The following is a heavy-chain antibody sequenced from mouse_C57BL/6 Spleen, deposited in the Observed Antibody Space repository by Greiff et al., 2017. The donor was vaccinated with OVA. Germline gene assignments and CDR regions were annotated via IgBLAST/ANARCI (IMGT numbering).Heavy chain of an antibody. CDR3: ARAYYGSSYDWYFDV. CDR1: GYTFTDYY. CDR2: INPNNGGT. V-gene: IGHV1-26*01. J-gene: IGHJ1*03. D-gene: IGHD1-1*01. Sequence: VQLQQSGPELVKPGASVKISCKASGYTFTDYYMNWVKQSHGKSLEWIGAINPNNGGTSYNQKFKGKATLTVDKSSSTAYMELRSLTSEDSAVYYCARAYYGSSYDWYFDVWGTGTTVTVSS.